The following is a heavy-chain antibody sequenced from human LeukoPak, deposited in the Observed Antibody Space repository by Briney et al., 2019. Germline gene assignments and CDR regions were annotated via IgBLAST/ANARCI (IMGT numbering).Heavy chain of an antibody. D-gene: IGHD6-13*01. Sequence: ASVKVSCKASGYTFTSYYMHWVRQAPGQGLEWMGIINPSGGSTSYAQKFQGRVTMTRDMSTSTVYMELSSLRSEDTAVYYCARGYSSSWYSYYYYYMDVWGKGTTVTASS. CDR3: ARGYSSSWYSYYYYYMDV. CDR1: GYTFTSYY. CDR2: INPSGGST. V-gene: IGHV1-46*01. J-gene: IGHJ6*03.